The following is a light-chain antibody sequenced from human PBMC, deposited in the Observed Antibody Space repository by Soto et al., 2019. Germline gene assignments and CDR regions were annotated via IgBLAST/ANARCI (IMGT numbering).Light chain of an antibody. V-gene: IGKV4-1*01. Sequence: DIVMTQSPDSLAVSLGERATINCKSSQSVCDSSDNQNYITWYQQKPGQPPKLLIYWASTRESGVPDRFSGSGSGTDFTLTISSLQAEDVSVYYCQQYYVPPLTFGGGTKLEIK. J-gene: IGKJ4*01. CDR3: QQYYVPPLT. CDR2: WAS. CDR1: QSVCDSSDNQNY.